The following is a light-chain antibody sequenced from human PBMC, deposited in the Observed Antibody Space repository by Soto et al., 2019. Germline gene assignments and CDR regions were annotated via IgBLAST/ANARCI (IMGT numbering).Light chain of an antibody. CDR1: QSVSRSY. CDR2: GAS. V-gene: IGKV3-20*01. J-gene: IGKJ2*01. CDR3: QQDDSSPYT. Sequence: EIVLTQSPGTLSLSPGERATLSCRASQSVSRSYLAWYQQKPGQAPRLLIYGASTRATGIPDSFSGSGSGTHITLTISRMEPEDFAVYSCQQDDSSPYTFGQGTKLEIK.